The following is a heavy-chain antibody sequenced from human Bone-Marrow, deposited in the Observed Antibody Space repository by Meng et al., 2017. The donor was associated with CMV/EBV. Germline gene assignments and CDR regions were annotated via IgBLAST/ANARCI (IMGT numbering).Heavy chain of an antibody. J-gene: IGHJ5*02. D-gene: IGHD4-17*01. CDR1: GYTFTSYD. CDR2: INPNSGGT. CDR3: ARDGYGDYSNWFDP. Sequence: ASVKVSCKASGYTFTSYDIHWVRQATGHGLEWMGWINPNSGGTNYAQKFQGRVTMTRDTSTSTVYMELSSLRSEDTAVYYCARDGYGDYSNWFDPWGQGTLVTVSS. V-gene: IGHV1-2*02.